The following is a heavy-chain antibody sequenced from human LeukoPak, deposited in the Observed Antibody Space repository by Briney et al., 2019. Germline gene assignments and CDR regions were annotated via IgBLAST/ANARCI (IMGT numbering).Heavy chain of an antibody. CDR2: IYYSDSP. D-gene: IGHD3-10*01. Sequence: PSETLSLTCTVSGGSISSYYWSWIRQSPGKGLEWIGYIYYSDSPYYNPSLKSRLTISLDTSRNQFSLKLNSVTAADTAVYYCAKSNGYGLVDIWGQGTMVTVSS. CDR1: GGSISSYY. J-gene: IGHJ3*02. V-gene: IGHV4-59*12. CDR3: AKSNGYGLVDI.